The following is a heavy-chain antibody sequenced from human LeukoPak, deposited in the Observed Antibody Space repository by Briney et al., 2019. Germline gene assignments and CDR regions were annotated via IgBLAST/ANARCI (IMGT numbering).Heavy chain of an antibody. CDR3: AKDRAADGVLGGYFDY. Sequence: GGSLRLSCAASGFTFSFYAMSWVRQAPGKGLEWVSAISGSGGSTYYADSVKGRFTISRDNSKNMLYLQMNSLRAEDTAVYYCAKDRAADGVLGGYFDYWGQGTLVTVSS. V-gene: IGHV3-23*01. CDR1: GFTFSFYA. J-gene: IGHJ4*02. D-gene: IGHD6-13*01. CDR2: ISGSGGST.